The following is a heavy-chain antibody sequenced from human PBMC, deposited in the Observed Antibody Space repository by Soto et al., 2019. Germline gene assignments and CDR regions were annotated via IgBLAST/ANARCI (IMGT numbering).Heavy chain of an antibody. J-gene: IGHJ4*02. CDR2: IYYSGST. CDR3: ARDRGYYGGTSDYFDY. Sequence: SETLSLTCTVSGGSVISGSYYWSWIRQPPGKGLEWIGYIYYSGSTNYNPSLKSRVTISVDTSKNQFSLKLSSVTAADTAVYYRARDRGYYGGTSDYFDYWGQGTLVTVSS. V-gene: IGHV4-61*01. CDR1: GGSVISGSYY. D-gene: IGHD4-17*01.